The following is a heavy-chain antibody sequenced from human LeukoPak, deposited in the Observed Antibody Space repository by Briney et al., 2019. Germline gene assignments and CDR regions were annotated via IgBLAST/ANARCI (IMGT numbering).Heavy chain of an antibody. CDR2: IWYDGSHK. D-gene: IGHD3-3*01. CDR3: AKLGIFDSRYFDY. Sequence: GGSLRLSCAASGFTFSSYGMHSVRQAPGKGLEWVAVIWYDGSHKYYADSVKGRFTISRDNSKNTLYLQMNSLRAEDTAVYYCAKLGIFDSRYFDYWGQGTLVTVSS. V-gene: IGHV3-33*06. J-gene: IGHJ4*02. CDR1: GFTFSSYG.